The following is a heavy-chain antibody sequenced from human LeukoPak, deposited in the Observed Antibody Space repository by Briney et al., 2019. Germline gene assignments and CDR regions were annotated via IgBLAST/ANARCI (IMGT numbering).Heavy chain of an antibody. Sequence: RASVKVSCKASGYTFTGYYMHWVRQAPGQGLEWMGWMNPNSGNTGYAQKFQGRVTMTRNTSITTAYMELSSLRSEDTAVYYCARGNKDYGDYARGLSDYWGQGTLVTVSS. CDR2: MNPNSGNT. D-gene: IGHD4-17*01. J-gene: IGHJ4*02. V-gene: IGHV1-8*02. CDR1: GYTFTGYY. CDR3: ARGNKDYGDYARGLSDY.